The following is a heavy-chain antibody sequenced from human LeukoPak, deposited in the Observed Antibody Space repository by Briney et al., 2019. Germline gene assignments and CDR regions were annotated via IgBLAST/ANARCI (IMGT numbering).Heavy chain of an antibody. V-gene: IGHV3-21*01. Sequence: GGSLRLSCAASGFTFNNYAMNWVRQAPGKGLEWVSSISSSSSYIYYADSVKGRFTISRDNAKNSLYLQMNSLRAEDTAVYYCARDVIGSSSGGMDVWGQGTTVTVSS. CDR1: GFTFNNYA. CDR3: ARDVIGSSSGGMDV. D-gene: IGHD6-6*01. J-gene: IGHJ6*02. CDR2: ISSSSSYI.